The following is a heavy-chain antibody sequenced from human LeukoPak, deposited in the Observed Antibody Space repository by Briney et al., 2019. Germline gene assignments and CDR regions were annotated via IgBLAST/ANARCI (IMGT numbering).Heavy chain of an antibody. Sequence: SETLSLTCTDSGGSISSGGYYWSWIRQHPGKGLEWIGYIYYSGSTYYNPSLKSRVTISVDTSKNQFSLKLSSVTAADTAVYYCARDVYYYDSSGYRAFDIWGQGTMVTVSS. D-gene: IGHD3-22*01. CDR1: GGSISSGGYY. CDR2: IYYSGST. J-gene: IGHJ3*02. V-gene: IGHV4-31*03. CDR3: ARDVYYYDSSGYRAFDI.